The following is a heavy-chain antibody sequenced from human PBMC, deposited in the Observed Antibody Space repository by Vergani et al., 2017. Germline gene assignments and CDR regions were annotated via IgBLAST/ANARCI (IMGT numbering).Heavy chain of an antibody. V-gene: IGHV4-59*11. D-gene: IGHD3-3*01. CDR1: GGSISSHY. J-gene: IGHJ4*02. CDR2: IYYSGST. CDR3: ARLVYDLWSGYYSGGCDY. Sequence: QVQLQESGPGLVKPSETLSLTCTVSGGSISSHYWSWIRQPPGKGLEWIGYIYYSGSTNYNPSLKSRVTISVDTSKNHFSLKLSSVTAAETAVYYCARLVYDLWSGYYSGGCDYWGQGTLVTVSS.